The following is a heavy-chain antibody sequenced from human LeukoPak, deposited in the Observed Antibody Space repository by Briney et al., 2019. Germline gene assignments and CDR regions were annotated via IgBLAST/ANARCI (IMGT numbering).Heavy chain of an antibody. CDR1: GYSISSGYY. V-gene: IGHV4-38-2*01. Sequence: SETLSLTCAVSGYSISSGYYWGWIRPPPGKGLEWIGSIYHSGSTYYNPSLKSRVTISVDTSKNQFSLNLSSVTAADTAVYYCASKPFLSGGFDYWGQGTLVTVSS. J-gene: IGHJ4*02. CDR3: ASKPFLSGGFDY. CDR2: IYHSGST. D-gene: IGHD1-26*01.